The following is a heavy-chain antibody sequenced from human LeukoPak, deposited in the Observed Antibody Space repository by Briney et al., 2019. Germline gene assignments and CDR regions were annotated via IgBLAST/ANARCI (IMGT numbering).Heavy chain of an antibody. CDR3: ARDSGERGSGSYLIAY. D-gene: IGHD3-10*01. CDR2: INPSGGT. V-gene: IGHV1-2*02. CDR1: GYTFTGYY. J-gene: IGHJ4*02. Sequence: ASVKVSCKASGYTFTGYYLRWVRQAPGQGLEWMGWINPSGGTNYAQKFQGRVTMTRDTSISTAYMELSRLRSDDTAVYYCARDSGERGSGSYLIAYWGQGTLVTVSS.